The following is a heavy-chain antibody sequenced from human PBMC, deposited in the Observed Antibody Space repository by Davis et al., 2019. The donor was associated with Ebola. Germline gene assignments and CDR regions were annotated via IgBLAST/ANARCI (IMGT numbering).Heavy chain of an antibody. D-gene: IGHD6-13*01. J-gene: IGHJ5*01. CDR1: DFTFTDSS. V-gene: IGHV3-30*07. Sequence: SLKISCVSSDFTFTDSSINWLSQAPGKGLEWLSIISHDGSNRFYADSVKGRFAISRDNSKDTLYLQMNSLRIEDTGVYYCARGGGSSWFAYWGQGTLVSVSS. CDR2: ISHDGSNR. CDR3: ARGGGSSWFAY.